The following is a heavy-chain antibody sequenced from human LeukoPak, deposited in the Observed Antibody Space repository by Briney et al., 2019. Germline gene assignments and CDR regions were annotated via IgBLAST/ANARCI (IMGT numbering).Heavy chain of an antibody. CDR1: GFTFSRYA. CDR3: AKDQQIVSAKYYFDS. CDR2: IANDGRDK. D-gene: IGHD1/OR15-1a*01. Sequence: GGSLRLSCAASGFTFSRYAMHWVRRAPGKGLEWVAVIANDGRDKHSTDSVKGRFTITRDNATNTVYLQMNSLRVEDTAVYYCAKDQQIVSAKYYFDSWGQGILVTVSS. J-gene: IGHJ4*02. V-gene: IGHV3-30*18.